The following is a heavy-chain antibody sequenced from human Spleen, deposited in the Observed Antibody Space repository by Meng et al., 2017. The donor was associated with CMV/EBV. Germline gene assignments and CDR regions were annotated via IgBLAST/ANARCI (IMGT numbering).Heavy chain of an antibody. D-gene: IGHD3-3*01. CDR1: RYSFTGYY. V-gene: IGHV1-2*02. CDR2: INPKTGGT. J-gene: IGHJ4*02. CDR3: VRGGVLQFLEWLFF. Sequence: ASRYSFTGYYIPWVRQAPGQGLEWMGWINPKTGGTYSTQRFQGRVTMTRDSSLSTAYMELGRLRSDDTAVYFCVRGGVLQFLEWLFFWGQGTLVTVSS.